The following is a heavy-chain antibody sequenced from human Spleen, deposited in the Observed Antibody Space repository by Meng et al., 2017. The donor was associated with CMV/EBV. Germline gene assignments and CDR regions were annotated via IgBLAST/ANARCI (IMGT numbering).Heavy chain of an antibody. CDR1: SFIGYY. CDR3: AITDIVVVPAAEPYGGGY. Sequence: SFIGYYCSWIRQPPGKGLEWIGEINHSGSTNYNPSLQSRVTISVDTSKNQFSLKLSSVTAADTAVYYCAITDIVVVPAAEPYGGGYWGQGTLVTVSS. V-gene: IGHV4-34*01. CDR2: INHSGST. D-gene: IGHD2-2*01. J-gene: IGHJ4*02.